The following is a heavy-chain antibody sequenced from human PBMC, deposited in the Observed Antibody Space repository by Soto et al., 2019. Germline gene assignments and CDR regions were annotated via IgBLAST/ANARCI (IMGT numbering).Heavy chain of an antibody. J-gene: IGHJ6*02. D-gene: IGHD3-10*01. CDR2: INAGNGNT. Sequence: VTVSCQASGYTFTSSAMPWVRQAPGQRLEWMGWINAGNGNTKYSQKFQGRVTITRDTSASTAYMELSSLRSEDTAVYYCARDRLWFGERDYYYYGMDVWGQGTLVTVSS. V-gene: IGHV1-3*01. CDR1: GYTFTSSA. CDR3: ARDRLWFGERDYYYYGMDV.